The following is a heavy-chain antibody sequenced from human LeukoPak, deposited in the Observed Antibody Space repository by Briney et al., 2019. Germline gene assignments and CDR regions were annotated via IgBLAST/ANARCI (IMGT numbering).Heavy chain of an antibody. D-gene: IGHD4-23*01. CDR3: ARRRWADAFDI. J-gene: IGHJ3*02. CDR1: GYSFTTYW. V-gene: IGHV5-51*01. Sequence: GESLKISCKDSGYSFTTYWIAWVRQMPGKGLEWMGIIYPGDSDTTYGPSFQGQVTISADKSISTAYLQWNSLKASDTAMYYCARRRWADAFDIWGQGTMVTVSS. CDR2: IYPGDSDT.